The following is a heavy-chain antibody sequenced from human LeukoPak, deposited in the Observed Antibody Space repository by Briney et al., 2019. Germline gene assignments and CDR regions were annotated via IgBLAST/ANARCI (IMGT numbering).Heavy chain of an antibody. D-gene: IGHD7-27*01. CDR1: GYTFTSYG. CDR3: ARVLNWGTPSDY. J-gene: IGHJ4*02. V-gene: IGHV1-18*04. Sequence: ASVKVSCKASGYTFTSYGISWVRQAPGQGLEWMGWISAYNGKTNYAQKLQGRVTMTTDTSTGTAYMELRSLRSDDTAVYYCARVLNWGTPSDYWGQGTLVTVSS. CDR2: ISAYNGKT.